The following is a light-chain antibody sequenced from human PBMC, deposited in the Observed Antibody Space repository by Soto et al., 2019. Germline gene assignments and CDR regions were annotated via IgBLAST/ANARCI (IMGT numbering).Light chain of an antibody. J-gene: IGKJ4*01. CDR2: GAS. Sequence: EVLMTQSPATLSVSPGERVTLSCMASQSININLAWYQQKPGQAPRVLIYGASSRASGIPDRFSGSGSGTDFTLTISRLEHDDFAFYYCQQYHSWPPLTFGGGTRVEIK. CDR1: QSININ. CDR3: QQYHSWPPLT. V-gene: IGKV3D-15*01.